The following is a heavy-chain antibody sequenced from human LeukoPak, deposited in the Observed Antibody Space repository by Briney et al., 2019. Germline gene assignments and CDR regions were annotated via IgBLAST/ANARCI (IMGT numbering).Heavy chain of an antibody. V-gene: IGHV3-21*01. CDR3: ASARLDAFDI. CDR1: GFTFSSYS. Sequence: PGGPLRLSCAASGFTFSSYSMNWVRQAPGKGLEWVSSISSSSSYVYYADSVKGRFTISRDNAKNSLYLQMNSLRAEDTAVYYCASARLDAFDIWGQGTMVTVSS. CDR2: ISSSSSYV. D-gene: IGHD2-21*02. J-gene: IGHJ3*02.